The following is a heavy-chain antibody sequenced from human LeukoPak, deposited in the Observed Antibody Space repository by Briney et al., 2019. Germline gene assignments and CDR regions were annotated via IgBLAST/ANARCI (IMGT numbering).Heavy chain of an antibody. J-gene: IGHJ4*02. D-gene: IGHD2-8*01. Sequence: PSQTLSLTRTVSGGSISSGTYYWSWIRQHPGKGLEWIGYIHYSGSAYYNPSLKSRVSISVDTSKNQFSLKVSSVTAADTAVYYCARLNSENALDYWGQGILVTVSS. CDR2: IHYSGSA. V-gene: IGHV4-31*03. CDR1: GGSISSGTYY. CDR3: ARLNSENALDY.